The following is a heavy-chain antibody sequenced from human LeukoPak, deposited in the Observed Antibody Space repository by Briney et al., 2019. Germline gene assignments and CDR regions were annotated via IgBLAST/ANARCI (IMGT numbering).Heavy chain of an antibody. D-gene: IGHD1-26*01. CDR1: GGSFSGYY. CDR2: INHSGST. V-gene: IGHV4-34*01. CDR3: ALLLAGATDY. J-gene: IGHJ4*02. Sequence: SETLSLTCAVYGGSFSGYYWSWIRQPPGKGLEWIGEINHSGSTNYNPSLKSRVTISVDTSKNQFSLKLSSVTAADTAVYYCALLLAGATDYWGQGTLVTVSS.